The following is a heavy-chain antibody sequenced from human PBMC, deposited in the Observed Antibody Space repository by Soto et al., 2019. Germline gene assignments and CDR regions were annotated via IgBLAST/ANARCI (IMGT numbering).Heavy chain of an antibody. Sequence: QVQLQESGPGLVKPSETLSLTCTVSGGAISNYYWSWIRQPAGKGLEWIGRIYTSGNTNYNPSLKGRVTMSVDMSKNQFSLKLSSVAAADTALYYCARDDNGHNGRAFDPWGQGTLVPVSS. CDR2: IYTSGNT. J-gene: IGHJ5*02. CDR1: GGAISNYY. D-gene: IGHD4-17*01. V-gene: IGHV4-4*07. CDR3: ARDDNGHNGRAFDP.